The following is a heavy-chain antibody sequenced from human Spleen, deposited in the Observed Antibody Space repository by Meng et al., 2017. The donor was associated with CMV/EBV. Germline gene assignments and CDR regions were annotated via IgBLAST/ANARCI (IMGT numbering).Heavy chain of an antibody. CDR2: ISGSGGST. CDR1: GFSFSSYA. D-gene: IGHD5-24*01. J-gene: IGHJ4*02. CDR3: AKDVEYRRDGPFDY. V-gene: IGHV3-23*01. Sequence: GESLKISCAASGFSFSSYAMSWVRQAPGKGLEWASAISGSGGSTYYADSVKGRFTISRDNSKDTLYLQMNSLRAEDTAVYYCAKDVEYRRDGPFDYWGQGTLVTVSS.